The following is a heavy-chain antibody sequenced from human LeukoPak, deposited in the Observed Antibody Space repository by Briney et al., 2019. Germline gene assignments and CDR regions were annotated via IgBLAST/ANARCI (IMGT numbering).Heavy chain of an antibody. J-gene: IGHJ4*02. CDR1: GLNFNSYS. CDR3: ARTYFGSRNTLVH. Sequence: GGSLRLSCAASGLNFNSYSMNWVRQAPGKGLEWVSSISSSSSFIYYADSLKGRFTISRDNAKNSLYLQMNGLRAEDTAVYYCARTYFGSRNTLVHWGQGTLVTVSS. V-gene: IGHV3-21*01. CDR2: ISSSSSFI. D-gene: IGHD3-10*01.